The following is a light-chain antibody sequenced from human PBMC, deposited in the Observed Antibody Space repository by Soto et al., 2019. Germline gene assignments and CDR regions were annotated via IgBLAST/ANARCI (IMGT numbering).Light chain of an antibody. CDR2: EVS. Sequence: QSALIQPPSASGSPGQSVTISCTGTSSDVGCYHYVSGYQQRPGKAPKLMIYEVSKRPSGVPDRFSGSKSGNTASLTVSGLQAEDEADYYCNSYAGSNNLVFGGGTQLTVL. CDR1: SSDVGCYHY. CDR3: NSYAGSNNLV. J-gene: IGLJ2*01. V-gene: IGLV2-8*01.